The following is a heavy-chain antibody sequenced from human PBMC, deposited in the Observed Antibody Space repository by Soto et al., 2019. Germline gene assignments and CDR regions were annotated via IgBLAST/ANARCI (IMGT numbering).Heavy chain of an antibody. CDR1: GGTISLYA. V-gene: IGHV1-69*01. Sequence: QLQLVQSGAEVKKPWSSVRVSCKASGGTISLYAIAWVRQAPGQGLEWMGGIIPMLGSANYAQNFQGRVTLTADESTNTADMDLSSLRSDDTAVYYCARFKVGTTTDYYYGMDVWGQGTTVTDSS. D-gene: IGHD1-26*01. CDR2: IIPMLGSA. J-gene: IGHJ6*02. CDR3: ARFKVGTTTDYYYGMDV.